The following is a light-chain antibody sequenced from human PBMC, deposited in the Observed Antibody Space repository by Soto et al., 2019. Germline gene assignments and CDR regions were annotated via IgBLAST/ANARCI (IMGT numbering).Light chain of an antibody. CDR1: QSISTW. CDR3: QQYNTYPLT. CDR2: KAS. J-gene: IGKJ4*01. V-gene: IGKV1-5*03. Sequence: DIQMTQSPSTLSASVGDRVTITCRASQSISTWLAWYQQKPGKAPKLLIYKASSLEGGVPSRFSGSGSGTEFSITISSLQPDDFATYYCQQYNTYPLTFGGGTKVDIK.